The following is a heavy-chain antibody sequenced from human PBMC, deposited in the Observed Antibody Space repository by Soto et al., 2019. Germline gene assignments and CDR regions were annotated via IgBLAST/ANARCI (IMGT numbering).Heavy chain of an antibody. V-gene: IGHV3-30*18. CDR1: GFSFSSYG. J-gene: IGHJ4*02. D-gene: IGHD3-16*02. CDR2: ISYDGSNK. Sequence: QVQLVESGGGVVQPARSLRLSCAASGFSFSSYGMHWVRQAPGKGLEWVAVISYDGSNKYYADSVKGRFTISRDNSRNTLSLLMNSLRSEDTAVYYCAKETLTPGGLIVACDHWGQGALVTVSS. CDR3: AKETLTPGGLIVACDH.